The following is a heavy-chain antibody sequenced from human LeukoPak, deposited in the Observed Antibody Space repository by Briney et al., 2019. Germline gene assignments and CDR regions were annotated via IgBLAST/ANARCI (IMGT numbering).Heavy chain of an antibody. D-gene: IGHD5-18*01. CDR1: GGSISSGSYY. Sequence: SQTLSLTCTVSGGSISSGSYYWSWIRQPAGKGLEWIGRIYTSGSTNYNPSLKSRVTISVDTSKNQFSLKLSSVTAADTAVYYCARARGYSYLNWFDPWGQGTLVTVSS. J-gene: IGHJ5*02. CDR2: IYTSGST. V-gene: IGHV4-61*02. CDR3: ARARGYSYLNWFDP.